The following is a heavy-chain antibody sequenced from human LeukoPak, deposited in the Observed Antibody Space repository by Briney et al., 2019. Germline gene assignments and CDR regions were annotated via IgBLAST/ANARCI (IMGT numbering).Heavy chain of an antibody. CDR3: ARGPIRDTAMAPPMDV. D-gene: IGHD5-18*01. V-gene: IGHV4-4*02. Sequence: NPSETLSLTCTVSGGSISSSNWWSWVRQPPGKGLEWIGEIYHSGSTNYNPSLKSRVTISVDKSKHHFSLKLRSVTAADTAVYYCARGPIRDTAMAPPMDVWGKGTTVTVSS. J-gene: IGHJ6*03. CDR2: IYHSGST. CDR1: GGSISSSNW.